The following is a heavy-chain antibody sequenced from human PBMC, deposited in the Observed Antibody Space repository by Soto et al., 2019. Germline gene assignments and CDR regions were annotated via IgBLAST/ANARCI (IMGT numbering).Heavy chain of an antibody. CDR3: AKYSLYYYDSSGYWGAFDI. CDR2: ISGSGGST. D-gene: IGHD3-22*01. J-gene: IGHJ3*02. Sequence: HPGGSLRLSCAASGFTFSSYAVSWVRQAPGKGLEWVSAISGSGGSTYYADSVKGRFTISRDNSKNTLYLQMNSLRAEDTAVYYCAKYSLYYYDSSGYWGAFDIWGQGTMVTVSS. CDR1: GFTFSSYA. V-gene: IGHV3-23*01.